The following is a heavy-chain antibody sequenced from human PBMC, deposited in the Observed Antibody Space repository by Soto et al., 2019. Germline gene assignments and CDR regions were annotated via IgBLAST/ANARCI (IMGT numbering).Heavy chain of an antibody. J-gene: IGHJ4*02. CDR3: ARDKYYDFWIGYSNYYFDY. V-gene: IGHV3-7*03. Sequence: GGSLRLSCAASGFTFSSYWMSWVRQAPGKGLAWVADIKQDGTEKYYVDSVKGRFTISRDNAKNSLYLQMNSLRAEDTAVYYCARDKYYDFWIGYSNYYFDYWGQGALVTVSS. D-gene: IGHD3-3*01. CDR2: IKQDGTEK. CDR1: GFTFSSYW.